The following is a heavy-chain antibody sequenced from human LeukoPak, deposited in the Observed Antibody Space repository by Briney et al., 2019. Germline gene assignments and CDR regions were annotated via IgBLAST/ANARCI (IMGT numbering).Heavy chain of an antibody. CDR1: GYTFVNYG. CDR2: VSGFNGKT. V-gene: IGHV1-18*01. Sequence: ASVKVSCKASGYTFVNYGISWVRQAPGRGLEWMAWVSGFNGKTTYAPKFQGRVTVTRDTSTNTAYLELRSLRSDDTAMYYCARDWVGDTATQNNYHGMDVWGQGTTVTVS. D-gene: IGHD5-18*01. CDR3: ARDWVGDTATQNNYHGMDV. J-gene: IGHJ6*02.